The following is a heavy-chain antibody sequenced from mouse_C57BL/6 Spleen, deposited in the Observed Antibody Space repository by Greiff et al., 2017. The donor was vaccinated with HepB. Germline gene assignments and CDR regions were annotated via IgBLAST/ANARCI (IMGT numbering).Heavy chain of an antibody. CDR2: INPSNGGT. Sequence: QVQLQQPGTELVKPGASVKLSCKASGYTFTSYWMHWVKQRPGQGLEWIGNINPSNGGTNYNEKFKSKATLTVDKSSSTAYMQLSSLTSEDSAVYYCARVGITTVVARYYFGYWGQGTTLTVSS. CDR3: ARVGITTVVARYYFGY. D-gene: IGHD1-1*01. J-gene: IGHJ2*01. V-gene: IGHV1-53*01. CDR1: GYTFTSYW.